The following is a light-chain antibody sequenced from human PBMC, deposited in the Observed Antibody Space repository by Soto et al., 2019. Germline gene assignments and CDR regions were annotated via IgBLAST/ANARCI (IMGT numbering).Light chain of an antibody. CDR1: QSVSSN. CDR2: ETS. Sequence: EIVMTQSPATLSVSPGERATLXXRASQSVSSNLAWYQQKPGQATRLPXYETSTRAPGIPARFSGSGSGTEFTLTISSLQSEDFAVYYCQQYHNWPPITFGQGTRLEIK. V-gene: IGKV3-15*01. CDR3: QQYHNWPPIT. J-gene: IGKJ5*01.